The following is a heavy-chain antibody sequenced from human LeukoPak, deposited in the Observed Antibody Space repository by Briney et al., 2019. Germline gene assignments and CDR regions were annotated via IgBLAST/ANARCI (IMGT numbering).Heavy chain of an antibody. J-gene: IGHJ6*02. CDR3: ARDLSYGFYGMDV. Sequence: SETLSLTCTVSGGSISIYYWSWIRQPPGKGLEWIGYIYYSGSTNYNPSLKSRVTISVDTSKNQFSLKLSSVTAADTAVYYCARDLSYGFYGMDVWGQGTTVTVSS. CDR2: IYYSGST. V-gene: IGHV4-59*01. D-gene: IGHD5-18*01. CDR1: GGSISIYY.